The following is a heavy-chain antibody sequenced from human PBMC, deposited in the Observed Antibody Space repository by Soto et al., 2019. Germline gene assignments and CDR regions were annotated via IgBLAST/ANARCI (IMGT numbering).Heavy chain of an antibody. CDR3: ATAELLRTKEFDP. D-gene: IGHD1-26*01. Sequence: QVQLVQSGAEVKKPGSSVKVSCKASGGTFSSYAISWVRQAPGQGLEWMGGIIPIFGTANYAQKFQGRVTMTADEATSTAYMALSSLRSEDTAVYYCATAELLRTKEFDPWGQGTLVTVSS. CDR2: IIPIFGTA. J-gene: IGHJ5*02. CDR1: GGTFSSYA. V-gene: IGHV1-69*12.